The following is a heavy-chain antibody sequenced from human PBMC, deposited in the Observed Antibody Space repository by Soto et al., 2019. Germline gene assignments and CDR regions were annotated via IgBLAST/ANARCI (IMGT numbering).Heavy chain of an antibody. D-gene: IGHD3-16*02. CDR2: IYTNGNT. J-gene: IGHJ6*02. Sequence: QAQLQESGPGLVKPSETLSLTCSVSGGSFSSYYWTWIRQPAGKGLEWIGRIYTNGNTNYNPSLMSRVTMSADTSKNQFSLRLRSVTAADTAVYYCARGVRDGYYGMDVWGPGATVTVSS. CDR1: GGSFSSYY. V-gene: IGHV4-4*07. CDR3: ARGVRDGYYGMDV.